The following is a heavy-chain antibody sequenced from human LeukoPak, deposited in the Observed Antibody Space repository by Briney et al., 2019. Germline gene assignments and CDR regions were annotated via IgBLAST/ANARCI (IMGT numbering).Heavy chain of an antibody. Sequence: ASVKVSCKGFGYTFSAYYIHWVRQAPGQGFEWMGWINPNSGGTNYAQKFQGRVTMTRDTSINAAYMELTSLTSDDTARYYCVRDAGVRWLDPWGQGTLVTVSS. J-gene: IGHJ5*02. CDR1: GYTFSAYY. V-gene: IGHV1-2*02. CDR2: INPNSGGT. CDR3: VRDAGVRWLDP. D-gene: IGHD3-10*01.